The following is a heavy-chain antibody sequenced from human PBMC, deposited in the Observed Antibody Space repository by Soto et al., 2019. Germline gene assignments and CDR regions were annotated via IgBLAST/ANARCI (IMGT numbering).Heavy chain of an antibody. CDR1: GGTFSSYA. J-gene: IGHJ4*02. V-gene: IGHV1-69*13. D-gene: IGHD2-2*01. Sequence: SVKVSCKASGGTFSSYAISWVRQAPGQGLEWMGGIIPIFGTANYAQKFQGRVTITADESTSTAYTELSSLRSEDTAVYYCASFQGGIVVVPAASGVDYWGQGTLVTVSS. CDR3: ASFQGGIVVVPAASGVDY. CDR2: IIPIFGTA.